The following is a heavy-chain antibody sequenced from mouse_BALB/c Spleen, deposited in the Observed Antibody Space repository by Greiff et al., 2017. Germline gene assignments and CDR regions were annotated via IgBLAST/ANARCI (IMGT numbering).Heavy chain of an antibody. D-gene: IGHD1-1*01. CDR1: GFNIKDTY. CDR3: ARHYGSSSFAY. CDR2: IDPANGNT. V-gene: IGHV14-3*02. Sequence: VQLKESGAELVKPGASVKLSCTASGFNIKDTYMHWVKQRPEQGLEWIGRIDPANGNTKYDPKFQGKATITADTSSNTAYLQLSSLTSEDTAVYYCARHYGSSSFAYWGQGTLVTVSA. J-gene: IGHJ3*01.